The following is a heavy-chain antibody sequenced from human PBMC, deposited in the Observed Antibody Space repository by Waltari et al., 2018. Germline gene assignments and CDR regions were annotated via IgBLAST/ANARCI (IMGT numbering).Heavy chain of an antibody. Sequence: QVQLQESGPGLVKPSQTLSLTCTVSGGSISSGDYSWSWIRQPPGKGLEGIGYINDSGSTYYTPARKSRVTISVDTAKNQFSLKLSSVTAADTAVYYCARVPAWEWSPYDYMDVWGKGTTVTVSS. CDR1: GGSISSGDYS. CDR2: INDSGST. V-gene: IGHV4-30-4*08. D-gene: IGHD3-3*01. CDR3: ARVPAWEWSPYDYMDV. J-gene: IGHJ6*03.